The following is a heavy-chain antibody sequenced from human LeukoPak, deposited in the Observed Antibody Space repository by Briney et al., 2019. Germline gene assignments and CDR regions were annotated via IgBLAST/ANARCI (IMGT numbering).Heavy chain of an antibody. Sequence: SETLSLTCAVYGGSFSGYYWSWIRQPPGKGLEWIGEINHSGSTNYNPSLKSRVTISVDTSKNQFSLKLSSVTAADTAVYYCARVRGEYSYGYEDYWGQGTLVTVSS. CDR2: INHSGST. CDR1: GGSFSGYY. J-gene: IGHJ4*02. V-gene: IGHV4-34*01. D-gene: IGHD5-18*01. CDR3: ARVRGEYSYGYEDY.